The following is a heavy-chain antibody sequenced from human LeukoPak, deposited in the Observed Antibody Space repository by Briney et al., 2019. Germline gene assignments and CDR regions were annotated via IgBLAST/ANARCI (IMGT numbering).Heavy chain of an antibody. D-gene: IGHD5-12*01. Sequence: PSETLSLTCAVYGGSFSGCYWMHWVRQAPGTGLVWVSRIHPDGSITTYADSVKGRFTISRDNAKNTLYLQMNSLRAEDTAVYYCAPQQTYSPYNWFDPWGQGTLVTVSS. CDR3: APQQTYSPYNWFDP. CDR1: GGSFSGCYW. J-gene: IGHJ5*02. V-gene: IGHV3-74*03. CDR2: IHPDGSIT.